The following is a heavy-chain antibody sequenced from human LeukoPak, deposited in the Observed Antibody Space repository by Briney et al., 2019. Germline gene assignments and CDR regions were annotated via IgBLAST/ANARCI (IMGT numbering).Heavy chain of an antibody. J-gene: IGHJ4*02. Sequence: GGSLRLSCAASGFTFDDYGMNWVRQAPGKGLEWVSYISSSSSTIYYADSVKGRFSISRDNAKNSLYLQMNSLSAEDTAVYYCARDRATSGKYAYYFDYWGQGTLVTVSS. CDR2: ISSSSSTI. D-gene: IGHD1-26*01. CDR3: ARDRATSGKYAYYFDY. V-gene: IGHV3-48*01. CDR1: GFTFDDYG.